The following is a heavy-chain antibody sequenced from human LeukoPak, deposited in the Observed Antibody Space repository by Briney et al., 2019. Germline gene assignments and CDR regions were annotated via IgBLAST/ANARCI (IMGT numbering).Heavy chain of an antibody. D-gene: IGHD3-10*01. Sequence: GGSLRLSCAASGFTFSSYSMHWVRQAPGKGLEWVAVISYDGSNKYYADSVKGRFTISRDNSKNTLYLQMNSLRAEDTAVYYCATDMVRGVTGFDYWGQRTLVTVSS. V-gene: IGHV3-30*03. J-gene: IGHJ4*02. CDR1: GFTFSSYS. CDR3: ATDMVRGVTGFDY. CDR2: ISYDGSNK.